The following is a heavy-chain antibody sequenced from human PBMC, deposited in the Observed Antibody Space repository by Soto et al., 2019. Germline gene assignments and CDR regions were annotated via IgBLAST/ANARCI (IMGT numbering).Heavy chain of an antibody. J-gene: IGHJ4*02. V-gene: IGHV3-64*01. CDR2: ISSYGGST. CDR1: GFTFSSYA. Sequence: EVQLVESGGGLVQPGGSLRLSCAASGFTFSSYAMHWVRQAPGKGLEYVSAISSYGGSTYYANSVKGRFTISRDNSKNTLYLQIGSLRAEDMAVYYCARDPDSSGYYCFDYWGQGTLVTVSS. D-gene: IGHD3-22*01. CDR3: ARDPDSSGYYCFDY.